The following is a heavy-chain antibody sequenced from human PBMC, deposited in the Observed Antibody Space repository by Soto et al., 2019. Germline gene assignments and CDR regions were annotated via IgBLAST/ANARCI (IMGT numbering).Heavy chain of an antibody. V-gene: IGHV3-30-3*01. CDR3: ARDPMGRYYGSGSYYFDY. CDR2: ISYDGSNK. J-gene: IGHJ4*02. Sequence: QVQLVESGGGVVQPGRSLRLSCAASGFTFSSYAMHWVRQAPGKGLEWVAVISYDGSNKYYADSVKGRFTISRDNSYNTLYLQMNSLRAEDTAVYYCARDPMGRYYGSGSYYFDYWGQGTLVTVSS. CDR1: GFTFSSYA. D-gene: IGHD3-10*01.